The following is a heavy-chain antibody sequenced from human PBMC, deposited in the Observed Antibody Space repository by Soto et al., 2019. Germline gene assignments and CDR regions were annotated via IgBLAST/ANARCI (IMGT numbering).Heavy chain of an antibody. Sequence: GGLHRLRYGAFGFNFSRHSVNWVRQAPGKGVEGVSYISSSSRTIYYADSVKGRFTISRDNAKNSLYLQMNSLRDEDTAVYYCAKDRPAYYYVSSGYSGFDPWGQGTLVTVSP. D-gene: IGHD3-22*01. J-gene: IGHJ5*02. CDR3: AKDRPAYYYVSSGYSGFDP. V-gene: IGHV3-48*02. CDR2: ISSSSRTI. CDR1: GFNFSRHS.